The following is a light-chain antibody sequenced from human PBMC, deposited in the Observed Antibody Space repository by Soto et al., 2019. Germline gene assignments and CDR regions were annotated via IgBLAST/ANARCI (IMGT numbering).Light chain of an antibody. CDR3: QQYGDSPPT. V-gene: IGKV3-20*01. Sequence: EIVLTQSPGTVSLSPGESATLSCRASQSVSSNSLAWYRRNPGQPPSLLIYGTSTRATDIPRRFSGSGSGTDFTLTITRLEPEDFAVYFCQQYGDSPPTFGQGTKVEVK. J-gene: IGKJ1*01. CDR1: QSVSSNS. CDR2: GTS.